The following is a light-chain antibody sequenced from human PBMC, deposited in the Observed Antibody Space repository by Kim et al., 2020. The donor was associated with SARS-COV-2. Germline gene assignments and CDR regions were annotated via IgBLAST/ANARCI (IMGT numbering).Light chain of an antibody. J-gene: IGKJ1*01. V-gene: IGKV3-11*01. Sequence: SPGERATLSCRASQSVSSYLAWYQQKPGQAPRLLIYDASNRATGIPARFSGSGSGTDFTLTISSLEPEDFAVYYCRQRSNWLTWTFGQGTKVDIK. CDR3: RQRSNWLTWT. CDR1: QSVSSY. CDR2: DAS.